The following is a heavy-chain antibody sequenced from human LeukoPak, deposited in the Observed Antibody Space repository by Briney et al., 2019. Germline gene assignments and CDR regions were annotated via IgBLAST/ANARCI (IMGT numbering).Heavy chain of an antibody. CDR2: ISSSGSTI. CDR3: AELGITMIGGV. D-gene: IGHD3-10*02. CDR1: GFTFSRNS. V-gene: IGHV3-48*04. J-gene: IGHJ6*04. Sequence: LAGGSLRLSCAASGFTFSRNSMNWVRQAPGKGLEWVSYISSSGSTIYYADSVKGRFTISRDNAKNSLYLQMNSLRAEDTAVYYCAELGITMIGGVWGKGTTVTISS.